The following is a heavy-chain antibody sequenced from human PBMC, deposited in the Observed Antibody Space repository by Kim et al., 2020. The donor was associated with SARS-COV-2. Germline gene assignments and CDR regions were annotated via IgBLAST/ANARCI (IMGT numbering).Heavy chain of an antibody. CDR2: T. CDR3: TTGFTGKSMSH. Sequence: TDYAAPVKGRFTISRDDSKNTLYLQMNSLKTEDTAVYYCTTGFTGKSMSHWGQGTLVTVSS. V-gene: IGHV3-15*01. D-gene: IGHD3-10*01. J-gene: IGHJ4*02.